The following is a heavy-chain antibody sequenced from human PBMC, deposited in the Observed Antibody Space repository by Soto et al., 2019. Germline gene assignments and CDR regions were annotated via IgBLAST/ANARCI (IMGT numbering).Heavy chain of an antibody. J-gene: IGHJ6*02. Sequence: EVQLVESGGVVVQPGGSLRLSCAASGFTFDDYTMHWVRQAPGKGLEWVSLFSWDGGSTYSADSVKGRFTIYRDNSKNTLYLQVSSMRTADTALYYCAKGMSTAIEYYGMDGWCQGVTVIDSS. CDR2: FSWDGGST. CDR3: AKGMSTAIEYYGMDG. D-gene: IGHD4-17*01. V-gene: IGHV3-43*01. CDR1: GFTFDDYT.